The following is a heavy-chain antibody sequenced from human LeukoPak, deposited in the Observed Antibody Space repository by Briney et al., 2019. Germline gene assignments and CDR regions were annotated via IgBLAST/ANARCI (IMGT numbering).Heavy chain of an antibody. CDR3: VPDCSSTACLFDY. J-gene: IGHJ4*02. Sequence: ASVKVSCKASGYTFTDYWIHWVRQAPGHGLDWTGRINPNGGGTNYAQKFQGRVTMTRDTSISTAYMELSRLTSDDTAVFYCVPDCSSTACLFDYWGQGTLVTVSS. CDR1: GYTFTDYW. CDR2: INPNGGGT. D-gene: IGHD2-2*01. V-gene: IGHV1-2*06.